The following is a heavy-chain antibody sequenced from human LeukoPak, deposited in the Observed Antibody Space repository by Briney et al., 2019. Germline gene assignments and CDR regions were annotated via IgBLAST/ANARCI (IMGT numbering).Heavy chain of an antibody. D-gene: IGHD1-26*01. V-gene: IGHV4-30-4*08. J-gene: IGHJ3*02. CDR2: IYYSGST. CDR1: GCSISSGDYY. Sequence: NSSETLSLTCTVSGCSISSGDYYWSWIRQPPGKGLEWIGYIYYSGSTYYNPSLKSRVTISVDTSKNQFSLKLSSVTAADTAVYYCARVLVGGSYYEKWHAFDIWGQGTMVTVSS. CDR3: ARVLVGGSYYEKWHAFDI.